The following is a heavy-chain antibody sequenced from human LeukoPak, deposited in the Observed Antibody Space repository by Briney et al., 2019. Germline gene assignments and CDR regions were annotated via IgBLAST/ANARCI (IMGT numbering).Heavy chain of an antibody. CDR2: IIPILGIA. V-gene: IGHV1-69*04. Sequence: GASVKVSCKASGGTFSSYAISWVRQAPGQGLEWMGRIIPILGIANYAQKFQGRVTITADKSTSTAYMELSSLRSEDTAVYYCARVGPPAAKTDAFDIWGQGTMVTVSS. J-gene: IGHJ3*02. CDR3: ARVGPPAAKTDAFDI. CDR1: GGTFSSYA. D-gene: IGHD2-15*01.